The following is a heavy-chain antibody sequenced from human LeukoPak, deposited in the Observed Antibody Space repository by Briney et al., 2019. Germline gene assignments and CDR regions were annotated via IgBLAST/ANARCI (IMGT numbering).Heavy chain of an antibody. CDR1: GGSISSGSYY. CDR3: ARGIGYCSSTSCYEAAAWFDP. CDR2: IYTSGST. D-gene: IGHD2-2*01. J-gene: IGHJ5*02. Sequence: SQTLSLTGTVSGGSISSGSYYWSWIRQPAGKGLEWIGRIYTSGSTNYNPSLKSRVTISVDTSKNQFSLKLSSVTAADTAVYYCARGIGYCSSTSCYEAAAWFDPWGQGTLVTVSS. V-gene: IGHV4-61*02.